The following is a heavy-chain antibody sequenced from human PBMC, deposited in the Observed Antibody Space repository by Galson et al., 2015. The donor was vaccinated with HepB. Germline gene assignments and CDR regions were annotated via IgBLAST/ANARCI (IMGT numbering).Heavy chain of an antibody. CDR1: GFTFSSYG. V-gene: IGHV3-30*18. CDR2: ISYDGSNK. CDR3: AKVGSGIAVAGTSTLLDY. Sequence: SLRLSCAASGFTFSSYGMHWVRQAPGKGLEWVAVISYDGSNKYYADSVKGRFTISRDNSKNTLYLQMNSLRAEDTAVYYCAKVGSGIAVAGTSTLLDYWGQGTLVPVSS. D-gene: IGHD6-19*01. J-gene: IGHJ4*02.